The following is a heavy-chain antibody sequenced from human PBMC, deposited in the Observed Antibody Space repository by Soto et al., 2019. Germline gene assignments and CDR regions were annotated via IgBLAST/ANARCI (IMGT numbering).Heavy chain of an antibody. CDR3: ASLYCSGGSCYSGAYYYYGMDV. V-gene: IGHV1-69*11. D-gene: IGHD2-15*01. J-gene: IGHJ6*02. Sequence: GASVKVSCKASGGTFSSYAISWVRQAPGQGLEWMGRIIPFIGTANYAQKFQGRVTITADESTSTAYMELTSLRSEDTAVYYCASLYCSGGSCYSGAYYYYGMDVWGQGTTVTV. CDR2: IIPFIGTA. CDR1: GGTFSSYA.